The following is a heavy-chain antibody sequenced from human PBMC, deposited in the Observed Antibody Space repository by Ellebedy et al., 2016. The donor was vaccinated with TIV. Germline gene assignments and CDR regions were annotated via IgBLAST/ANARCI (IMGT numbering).Heavy chain of an antibody. J-gene: IGHJ5*02. Sequence: AASVKVSCRASGYTFTSYGISWVRQAPGQGLEWMGWISVYNGNTNYAQKLQGRVTMTTDTSTSTAYMELRSLRSDDTAVYYCARVAGRYWFDPWGQGTLVAVSS. CDR2: ISVYNGNT. V-gene: IGHV1-18*01. CDR1: GYTFTSYG. D-gene: IGHD3-9*01. CDR3: ARVAGRYWFDP.